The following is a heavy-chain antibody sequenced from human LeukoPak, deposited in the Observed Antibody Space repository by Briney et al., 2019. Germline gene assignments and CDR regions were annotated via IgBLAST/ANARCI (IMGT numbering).Heavy chain of an antibody. Sequence: PGGSLRLSCAASGFTFSSYEMNWVRQAPGKGLEWVSYISNSGSAIYYADSVKGRFTIARDNAKNSLYLQMNSLRVEDTAVYYCAKDPPRGELRYFDWSWGQGTLVTVSS. V-gene: IGHV3-48*03. D-gene: IGHD3-9*01. J-gene: IGHJ4*02. CDR2: ISNSGSAI. CDR1: GFTFSSYE. CDR3: AKDPPRGELRYFDWS.